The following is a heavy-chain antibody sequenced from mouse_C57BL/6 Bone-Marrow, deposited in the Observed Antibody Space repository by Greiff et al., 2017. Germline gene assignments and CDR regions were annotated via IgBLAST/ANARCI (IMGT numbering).Heavy chain of an antibody. J-gene: IGHJ3*01. CDR2: ISYDGSN. D-gene: IGHD2-1*01. CDR1: GYSITSGYY. Sequence: EVQRVESGPGLVKPSQSLSLTCSVTGYSITSGYYWNWIRQFPGNKLEWMGYISYDGSNNYNPSLKNRISITRDTSKNQFFLKLNSVTTEDTATYYCAGLDGNFAWFAYWGQGTLVTVSA. V-gene: IGHV3-6*01. CDR3: AGLDGNFAWFAY.